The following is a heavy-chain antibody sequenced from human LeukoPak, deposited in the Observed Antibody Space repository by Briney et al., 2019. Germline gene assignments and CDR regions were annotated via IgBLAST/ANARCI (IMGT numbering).Heavy chain of an antibody. J-gene: IGHJ3*02. CDR3: VVKAVAVAFDI. CDR1: GFTFSSYG. V-gene: IGHV3-30*03. D-gene: IGHD6-19*01. Sequence: PGRSLRLSCAASGFTFSSYGMHWVRQAPGKGLEWVAVISYDGSNKYYADSVKGRFTISRDNSKNTLYLQMNSLRAEDTAVYYCVVKAVAVAFDIWGQGTMVTDSS. CDR2: ISYDGSNK.